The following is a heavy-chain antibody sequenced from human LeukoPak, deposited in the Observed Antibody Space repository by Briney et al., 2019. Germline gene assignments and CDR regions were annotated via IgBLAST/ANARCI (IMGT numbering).Heavy chain of an antibody. J-gene: IGHJ4*02. Sequence: SETLSLTCTVSGGSISSYYWSWIRQPPGKGLEWIGYIYYSGSTNYNPSLKSRVTISVDTSKNQFSLKLSSVTAADTAVYYCATTGGAAGTRDYWGQGTLVTVSS. CDR3: ATTGGAAGTRDY. V-gene: IGHV4-59*01. D-gene: IGHD6-13*01. CDR1: GGSISSYY. CDR2: IYYSGST.